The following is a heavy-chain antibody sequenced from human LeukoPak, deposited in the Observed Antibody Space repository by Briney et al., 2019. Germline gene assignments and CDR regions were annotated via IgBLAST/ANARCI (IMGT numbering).Heavy chain of an antibody. J-gene: IGHJ4*02. CDR1: GGSISTHY. CDR3: ARGGQHLWPAYFDY. Sequence: SETLSLTCTVSGGSISTHYWSWIRQSAGKGLEWIGRIYISGSTDYNPSLKSRVPISVDPSKNQFSLKLSPVTAAATAVYYCARGGQHLWPAYFDYWGQGTLVTVSS. CDR2: IYISGST. D-gene: IGHD5-18*01. V-gene: IGHV4-4*07.